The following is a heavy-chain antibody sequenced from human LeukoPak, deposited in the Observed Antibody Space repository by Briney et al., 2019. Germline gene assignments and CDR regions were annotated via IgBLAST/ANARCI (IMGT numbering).Heavy chain of an antibody. CDR2: IYYSGNT. J-gene: IGHJ4*02. Sequence: SETLSLTCFVSGGSISSYYWSWIRQPPGKGLEWIGYIYYSGNTNYNPSLKSRVTISIDTSKNQFSLKLSSVTAADTAVYYCARGGTVTNFGYWGQGTLVTVSS. D-gene: IGHD4-11*01. CDR1: GGSISSYY. V-gene: IGHV4-59*01. CDR3: ARGGTVTNFGY.